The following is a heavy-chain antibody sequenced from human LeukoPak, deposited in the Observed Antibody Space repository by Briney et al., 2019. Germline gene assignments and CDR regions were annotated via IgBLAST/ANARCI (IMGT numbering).Heavy chain of an antibody. J-gene: IGHJ4*02. CDR3: ARMGEPYYDFWSGYYLRGYYFDY. CDR2: ISPTGSTT. Sequence: GGSLRLSCAASGFSFSGHWMHWARQLPGKGLVWVSRISPTGSTTSYADSVKGRFTVSRDNAKNTLYLQVNSLRAEDTAVYYCARMGEPYYDFWSGYYLRGYYFDYWGQGTLVTVSS. CDR1: GFSFSGHW. V-gene: IGHV3-74*01. D-gene: IGHD3-3*01.